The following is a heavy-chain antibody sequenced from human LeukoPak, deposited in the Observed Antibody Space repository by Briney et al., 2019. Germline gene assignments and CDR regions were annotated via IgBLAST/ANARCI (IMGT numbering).Heavy chain of an antibody. CDR2: IKQDGSEK. V-gene: IGHV3-7*01. CDR3: ARDGAHCSGGSCYDY. J-gene: IGHJ4*02. Sequence: QTGGSLRLSCAASGFTFSNYCMSWVRQAPGKGLEWVVNIKQDGSEKYYVDSVKGRFTISRGNAKNSLYLQMNSLRAEDTAVYYCARDGAHCSGGSCYDYWGQGTLVTVSS. D-gene: IGHD2-15*01. CDR1: GFTFSNYC.